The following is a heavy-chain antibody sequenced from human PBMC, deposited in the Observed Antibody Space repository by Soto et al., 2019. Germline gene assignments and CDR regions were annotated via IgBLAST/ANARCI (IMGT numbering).Heavy chain of an antibody. Sequence: GGSLRLSCAASGFIFSHAWMTWVRQAPGKGLEWVGRIKSQVDGGTIDYAAPVKGRFTISRDDSKNTLYLQMNFLRVEDTAVYYCAKGSPSTGRPSNYWGQGTLVTVSS. CDR2: IKSQVDGGTI. CDR1: GFIFSHAW. CDR3: AKGSPSTGRPSNY. J-gene: IGHJ4*02. V-gene: IGHV3-15*01.